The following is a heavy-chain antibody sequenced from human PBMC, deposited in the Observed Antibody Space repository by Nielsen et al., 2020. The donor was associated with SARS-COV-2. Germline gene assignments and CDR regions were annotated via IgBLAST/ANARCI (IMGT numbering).Heavy chain of an antibody. CDR3: AREGIVGATDGDYYYYYGMDV. Sequence: WVRQAPGQGLEWMGGIIPILGIANYAQKFQGRVTITADKSTSTAYMELSSLRSEDTAVYYCAREGIVGATDGDYYYYYGMDVWGQGTTVTVSS. V-gene: IGHV1-69*10. J-gene: IGHJ6*02. CDR2: IIPILGIA. D-gene: IGHD1-26*01.